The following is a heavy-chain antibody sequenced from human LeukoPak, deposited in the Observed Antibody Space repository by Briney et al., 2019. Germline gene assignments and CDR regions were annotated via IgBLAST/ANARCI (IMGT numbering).Heavy chain of an antibody. D-gene: IGHD5-18*01. CDR1: GGSFSGYY. V-gene: IGHV4-34*01. CDR3: ARGGYSYDTPACVDY. Sequence: PSETLSLTCAVYGGSFSGYYWGWIRQPPGKGLEWIGSIYYSGSTYYNPSLKSRVTISVDTSKNQFSLKLSSVTAADTAVYYCARGGYSYDTPACVDYWGQGTLVTVSS. CDR2: IYYSGST. J-gene: IGHJ4*02.